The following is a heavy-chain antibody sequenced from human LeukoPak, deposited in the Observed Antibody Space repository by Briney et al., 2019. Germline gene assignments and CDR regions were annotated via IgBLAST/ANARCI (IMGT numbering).Heavy chain of an antibody. CDR2: INHSGST. CDR1: RFTFSSYS. CDR3: ARVVGYSSGWGYYYYYYMDV. J-gene: IGHJ6*03. D-gene: IGHD6-19*01. V-gene: IGHV4-34*01. Sequence: PGGSLRLSCAASRFTFSSYSMNWVRQPPGKGLEWIGEINHSGSTNYNPSLKSRVTISVDTSKNQFSLKLSSVTAADTAVYYCARVVGYSSGWGYYYYYYMDVWGKGTTVTVSS.